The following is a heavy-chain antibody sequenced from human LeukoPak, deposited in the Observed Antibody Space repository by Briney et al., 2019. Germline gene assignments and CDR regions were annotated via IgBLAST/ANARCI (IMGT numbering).Heavy chain of an antibody. CDR1: GGSFSGYY. CDR3: ATGLAYCSSTSCSFDY. CDR2: INHSGNT. J-gene: IGHJ4*02. V-gene: IGHV4-34*01. D-gene: IGHD2-2*01. Sequence: SETLSLTCAVYGGSFSGYYWSWIRQPPGKGLEWIGEINHSGNTNYNPSLKSRVTISVDTSKNQFSLQLSSVTAADTAVYYSATGLAYCSSTSCSFDYWGQGTLVTVSS.